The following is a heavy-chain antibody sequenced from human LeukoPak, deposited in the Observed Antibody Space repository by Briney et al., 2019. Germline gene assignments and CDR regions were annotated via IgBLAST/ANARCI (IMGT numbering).Heavy chain of an antibody. D-gene: IGHD6-19*01. CDR3: ARAPQWLAFDY. J-gene: IGHJ4*02. Sequence: GGSLRLSCAASGFTVSSSYISWVRQAPGKGLEWVSVIYNGGSANYADSVKGRFTISRDNSKNTLYLQMNSLRAEDTAVYYCARAPQWLAFDYWGQGTLVAVSS. CDR1: GFTVSSSY. V-gene: IGHV3-66*01. CDR2: IYNGGSA.